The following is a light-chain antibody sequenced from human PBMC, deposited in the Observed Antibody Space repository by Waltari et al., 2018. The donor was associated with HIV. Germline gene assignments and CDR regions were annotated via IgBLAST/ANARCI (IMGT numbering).Light chain of an antibody. J-gene: IGLJ2*01. CDR3: YSTDSSGNHRK. Sequence: SYELTQPPSVSVSPGHTARITCSGHALPKKYAYWYQQKSGQAPVLVIYEDSKRPSGIPERFSGSSSGTMATLTISGAQVEDEADYYCYSTDSSGNHRKFGGGTKLTVL. CDR1: ALPKKY. CDR2: EDS. V-gene: IGLV3-10*01.